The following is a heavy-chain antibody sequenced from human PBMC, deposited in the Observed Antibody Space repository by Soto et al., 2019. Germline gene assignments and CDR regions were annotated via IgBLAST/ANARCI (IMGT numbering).Heavy chain of an antibody. V-gene: IGHV1-8*01. J-gene: IGHJ5*02. CDR2: MNPNSGHT. Sequence: QVQLVQSGAEVKKPGASVKVSCKASGYTFTSHDINWMRQATGQGLEWMGWMNPNSGHTNYAQKFQGRVTMTRDTPISSGHKELANLRSEGTGIKFWASGMSNTWGQGTLVTVSS. D-gene: IGHD4-4*01. CDR3: ASGMSNT. CDR1: GYTFTSHD.